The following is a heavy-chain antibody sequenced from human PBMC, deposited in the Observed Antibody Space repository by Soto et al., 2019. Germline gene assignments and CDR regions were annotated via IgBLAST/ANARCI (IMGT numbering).Heavy chain of an antibody. J-gene: IGHJ6*03. D-gene: IGHD1-7*01. V-gene: IGHV6-1*01. Sequence: PSQTLSLTCAISGDSVSSNSAAWNWIRQSPSRGLEWLGRTYYRSRWYNDYAVSVKSRITVNPDTSKNQFSLHLNSVTPEDTAVYYCAGTTALHWYYMDVWDKGTTVTGSS. CDR3: AGTTALHWYYMDV. CDR2: TYYRSRWYN. CDR1: GDSVSSNSAA.